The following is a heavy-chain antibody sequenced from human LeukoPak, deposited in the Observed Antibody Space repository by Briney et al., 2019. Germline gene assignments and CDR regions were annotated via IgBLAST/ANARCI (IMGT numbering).Heavy chain of an antibody. J-gene: IGHJ4*02. V-gene: IGHV1-69*13. CDR3: ARELNDYGGNSLRY. D-gene: IGHD4-23*01. CDR1: GGTFSSYA. CDR2: IIPIFGTS. Sequence: SVKVSCKASGGTFSSYAISWVRQAPGQGLGWMGGIIPIFGTSNYAQKFQGRVTITADESTSTAYMELSSLRSEDTAVYYCARELNDYGGNSLRYWGQGTLVTVSS.